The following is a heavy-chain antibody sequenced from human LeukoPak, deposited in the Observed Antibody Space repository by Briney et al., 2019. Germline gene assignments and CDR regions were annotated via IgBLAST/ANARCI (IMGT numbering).Heavy chain of an antibody. CDR3: TTGNAIPDPDY. Sequence: GGSLRLSCSASGFTFTNAWMNWVRQAPGKGLEWVGRIKSKTDGGATDFAAPVKGRFTISRDDSKTTLYLQMNSLKTEDTALYYCTTGNAIPDPDYWGQGTLVTVSS. D-gene: IGHD2-8*01. V-gene: IGHV3-15*01. J-gene: IGHJ4*02. CDR2: IKSKTDGGAT. CDR1: GFTFTNAW.